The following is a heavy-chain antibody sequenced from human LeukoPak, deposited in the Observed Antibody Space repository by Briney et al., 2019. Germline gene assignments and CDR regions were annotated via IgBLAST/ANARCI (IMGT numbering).Heavy chain of an antibody. V-gene: IGHV4-31*03. J-gene: IGHJ4*02. CDR1: GGSISSGGYY. Sequence: KPSETLSLTCTVSGGSISSGGYYWSWIRQHPGKGLEWIGYIYYSGSTYYNPSLKSRVTISVDTSKNQFSLKLSSVTAADTAVYYCARVPRDGTAAGTLRPTDYWGQGTLVTVSS. CDR2: IYYSGST. CDR3: ARVPRDGTAAGTLRPTDY. D-gene: IGHD6-13*01.